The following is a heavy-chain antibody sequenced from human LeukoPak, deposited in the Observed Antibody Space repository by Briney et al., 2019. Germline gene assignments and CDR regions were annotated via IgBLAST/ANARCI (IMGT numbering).Heavy chain of an antibody. Sequence: GEPLKISGKGSGYTFTTYWFGWLRQMPGKGLEWMGIFYPGDADARYGPSFQGQVTISVDNSISTAYLQWSSLKASDTAMYYCARQITFGGVESVPWGQGTLVTVSS. CDR1: GYTFTTYW. CDR3: ARQITFGGVESVP. J-gene: IGHJ5*02. V-gene: IGHV5-51*01. D-gene: IGHD3-16*01. CDR2: FYPGDADA.